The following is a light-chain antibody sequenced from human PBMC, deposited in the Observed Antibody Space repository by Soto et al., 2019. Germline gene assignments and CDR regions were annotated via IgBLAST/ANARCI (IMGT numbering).Light chain of an antibody. V-gene: IGKV4-1*01. CDR2: WAY. J-gene: IGKJ4*01. Sequence: DIVMTQSPDSLAVSLGERATMNCKCSRSVLYKSNNKNHLAWYQQKPGQPPQLMIYWAYTRESGVHERFSGSGSGTDFTLTIRSLEAEDVAFYWCQQYFDVPFTFGGGTKVDIK. CDR3: QQYFDVPFT. CDR1: RSVLYKSNNKNH.